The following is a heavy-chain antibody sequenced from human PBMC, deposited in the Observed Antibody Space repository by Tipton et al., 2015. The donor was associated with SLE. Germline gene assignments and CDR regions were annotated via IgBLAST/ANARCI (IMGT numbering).Heavy chain of an antibody. CDR3: ARPPFGFSSSWRGAV. CDR1: GYSITTGYL. D-gene: IGHD6-13*01. CDR2: IYHSGST. J-gene: IGHJ6*02. V-gene: IGHV4-38-2*02. Sequence: TLSLTCIVSGYSITTGYLWGWIRQPPGKGLEWIGSIYHSGSTYNNPSLKSRVTISVDTSKNQFSLWLSSVTAADTAVYYCARPPFGFSSSWRGAVWGQGTTVTVSS.